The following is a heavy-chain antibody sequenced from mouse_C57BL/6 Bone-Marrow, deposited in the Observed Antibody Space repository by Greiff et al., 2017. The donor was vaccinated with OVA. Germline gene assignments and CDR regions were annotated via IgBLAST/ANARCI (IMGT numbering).Heavy chain of an antibody. V-gene: IGHV5-17*01. CDR1: GFTFSDYG. D-gene: IGHD2-2*01. Sequence: EVKLMESGGGLVKPGGSLKLSCAASGFTFSDYGMHWVRQAPEKGLEWVAYISSGSSTIYYADTVKGRFTISRDNAKNTLFLQMTSLRSEDTAMYYCARRLNSNYYAMDYWGQGTSVTVSS. CDR3: ARRLNSNYYAMDY. J-gene: IGHJ4*01. CDR2: ISSGSSTI.